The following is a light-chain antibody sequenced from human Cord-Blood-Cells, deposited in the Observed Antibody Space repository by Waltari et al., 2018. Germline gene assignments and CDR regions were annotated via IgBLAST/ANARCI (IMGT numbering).Light chain of an antibody. V-gene: IGLV2-14*01. J-gene: IGLJ3*02. CDR3: SSYTSSSTLV. CDR2: DVS. CDR1: SSDVGAYNY. Sequence: QSALPQPASVSGSPGHSIPISCTGTSSDVGAYNYVSCYQQHPGKASKLMIYDVSNRPAGVSKRFAGSKSGNTASLTISGLQAEDEADYYCSSYTSSSTLVFGGGTKLTVL.